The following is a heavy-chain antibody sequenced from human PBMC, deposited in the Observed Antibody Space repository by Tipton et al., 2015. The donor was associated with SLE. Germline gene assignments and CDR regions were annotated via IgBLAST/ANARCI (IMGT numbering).Heavy chain of an antibody. CDR2: IYYSGST. D-gene: IGHD6-13*01. Sequence: TLSLTCTVSGGSISSSSYYWGWIRQPPGKGLEWIGSIYYSGSTYYNPSLKSRVTISVDTSKNQFSLKLSSVTAADTAVYYCARIVAEAGTRYFDYWGQGTLVTVSS. V-gene: IGHV4-39*07. CDR1: GGSISSSSYY. CDR3: ARIVAEAGTRYFDY. J-gene: IGHJ4*02.